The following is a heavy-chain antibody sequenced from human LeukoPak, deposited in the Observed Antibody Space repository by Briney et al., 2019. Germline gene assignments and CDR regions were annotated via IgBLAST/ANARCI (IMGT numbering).Heavy chain of an antibody. CDR3: ARARRTPENYYYYYMDV. D-gene: IGHD1-14*01. J-gene: IGHJ6*03. Sequence: LIFGTANYAQKFQGRVTITADESTSTAYMELSSLRSEDTAVYYCARARRTPENYYYYYMDVWGKGTTVTVSS. V-gene: IGHV1-69*01. CDR2: LIFGTA.